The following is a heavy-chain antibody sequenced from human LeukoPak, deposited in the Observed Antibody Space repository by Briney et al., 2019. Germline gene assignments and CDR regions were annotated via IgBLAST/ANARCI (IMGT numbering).Heavy chain of an antibody. CDR3: TAGRRLGEFFFYY. Sequence: EASLSVSSAPSEGTSSAYSIDWVRQAPGQRLDCVGGINPIFNILSYAQNFPCRVTITSDESPQTACLPLGSLKQAHPALYYCTAGRRLGEFFFYYWGPGTLVTVSS. CDR1: EGTSSAYS. V-gene: IGHV1-69*13. CDR2: INPIFNIL. D-gene: IGHD3-10*01. J-gene: IGHJ4*02.